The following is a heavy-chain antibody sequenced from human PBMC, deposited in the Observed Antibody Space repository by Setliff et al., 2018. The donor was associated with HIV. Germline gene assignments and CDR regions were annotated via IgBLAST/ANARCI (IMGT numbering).Heavy chain of an antibody. CDR2: ISHSGNT. D-gene: IGHD5-18*01. J-gene: IGHJ4*02. V-gene: IGHV4-38-2*02. CDR3: AREGGYDYGYTIFY. CDR1: YFSIDNGYY. Sequence: TSETLSLTCTVSYFSIDNGYYWGWIRQPPGKGLEWIASISHSGNTYYNPSLKSRVSISLDTSKNQFSLKLSSVTAADTAIYFCAREGGYDYGYTIFYWGQGTLVTVS.